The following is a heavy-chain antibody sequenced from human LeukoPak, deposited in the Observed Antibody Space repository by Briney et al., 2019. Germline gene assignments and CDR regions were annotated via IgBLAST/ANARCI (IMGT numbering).Heavy chain of an antibody. J-gene: IGHJ2*01. Sequence: PGRSLRLSCAASGLTFSNYGMHWVRQAPGKGLEWVAVIWYDGSNKYYADSVRGRFTISRDNAKNTLYLQMNSLRAEDTAVYFRARDGFPGAVTQNEGWWSFDLWGRGPPVPVSS. D-gene: IGHD4-17*01. CDR3: ARDGFPGAVTQNEGWWSFDL. V-gene: IGHV3-33*01. CDR2: IWYDGSNK. CDR1: GLTFSNYG.